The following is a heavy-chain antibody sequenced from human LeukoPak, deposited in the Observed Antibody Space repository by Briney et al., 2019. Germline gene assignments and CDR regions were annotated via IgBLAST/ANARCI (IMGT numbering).Heavy chain of an antibody. Sequence: GGSLRLSCAASGFTFSSYAMSWVRQAPGKGLEWVSAISGSGGSTYYADSVKGRFTISRDNSKNTLYLQMNSLRAEDTAVYYCATPLTMVRGARYYYGMDVWGQGTTVTASS. D-gene: IGHD3-10*01. CDR3: ATPLTMVRGARYYYGMDV. CDR1: GFTFSSYA. CDR2: ISGSGGST. V-gene: IGHV3-23*01. J-gene: IGHJ6*02.